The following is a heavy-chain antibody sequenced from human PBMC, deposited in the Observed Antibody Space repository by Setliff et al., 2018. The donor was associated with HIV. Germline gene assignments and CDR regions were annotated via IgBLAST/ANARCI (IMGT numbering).Heavy chain of an antibody. J-gene: IGHJ4*02. D-gene: IGHD6-6*01. CDR3: ARDPTGGAARFDY. CDR2: MSTYNGNT. CDR1: GYTFTSYA. Sequence: PSVKVSCKASGYTFTSYAMHWVRQAPGQRLEWMGWMSTYNGNTNYAQKVQGRVTMTTDTSTNTAYMELSSLKSEDTAVYYCARDPTGGAARFDYWGQGTLVTVSS. V-gene: IGHV1-3*04.